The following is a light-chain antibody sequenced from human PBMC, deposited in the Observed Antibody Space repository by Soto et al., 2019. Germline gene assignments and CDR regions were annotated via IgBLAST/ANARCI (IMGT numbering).Light chain of an antibody. CDR2: DAS. Sequence: EIVLTQSPATLSLSPGERATLSCGASQSVSSSSLAWYQQKPGLAPRLLIYDASYRATGIPDRFSGSGSGTVFTLTISRLEPEDFAVYYCQQYGSSPQTFGQGTKLEIK. V-gene: IGKV3D-20*01. CDR3: QQYGSSPQT. J-gene: IGKJ2*01. CDR1: QSVSSSS.